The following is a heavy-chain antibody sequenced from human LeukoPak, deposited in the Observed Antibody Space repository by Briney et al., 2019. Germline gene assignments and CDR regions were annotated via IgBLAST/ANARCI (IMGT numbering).Heavy chain of an antibody. D-gene: IGHD1-1*01. J-gene: IGHJ6*04. V-gene: IGHV4-61*01. CDR1: GGSVSSGSYY. CDR3: ARDWDWNDDYYYYGMDV. CDR2: IYYSGST. Sequence: PSETLSLTCTVSGGSVSSGSYYWSWIRQPPGKGLEWIGYIYYSGSTNYNPSLKSRVTISVDTSKSQFSLKLSSVTAADTAVYYCARDWDWNDDYYYYGMDVWGKGTTVTVSS.